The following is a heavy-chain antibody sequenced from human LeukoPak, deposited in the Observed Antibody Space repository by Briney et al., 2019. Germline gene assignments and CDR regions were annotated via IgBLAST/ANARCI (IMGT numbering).Heavy chain of an antibody. D-gene: IGHD2-2*01. V-gene: IGHV4-59*01. Sequence: SETLSLTCTVSGGSISSYYWSWIREPPGKGLEWIGYIYYGGSTNYNPSLKSRVTISVDTSKNQFSLKLSSVTAADTAVYYCAGGLPAAGFDPWGQGTLVTVSS. J-gene: IGHJ5*02. CDR3: AGGLPAAGFDP. CDR2: IYYGGST. CDR1: GGSISSYY.